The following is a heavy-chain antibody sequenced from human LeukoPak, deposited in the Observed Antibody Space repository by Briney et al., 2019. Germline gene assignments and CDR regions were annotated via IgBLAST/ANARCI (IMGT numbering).Heavy chain of an antibody. D-gene: IGHD3-10*01. CDR1: GGSISSYY. V-gene: IGHV4-59*01. CDR2: IYYSGST. J-gene: IGHJ4*02. Sequence: SETLSLTCTVSGGSISSYYWSWIRQPPGKGLEWIGYIYYSGSTKYNPSLKSRVTISVDTSKNQFSLKLNSVTAADMAVYYCASRYGSGSYGFDYWGQGTLVTVSS. CDR3: ASRYGSGSYGFDY.